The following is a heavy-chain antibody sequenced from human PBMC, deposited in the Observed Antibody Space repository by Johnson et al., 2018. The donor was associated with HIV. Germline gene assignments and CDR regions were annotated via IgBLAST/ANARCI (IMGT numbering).Heavy chain of an antibody. Sequence: QEQLVESGGGVVQPGRSLRLSCAASGFTFSSYAMHWVRQAPGKGLEWVAVISYDGSNKYYAASVKGRFTISRDNAKNSLYLQMNRLRADDTAVYYCAGGRGWVTLNAFDMWGQGTLVTVSS. CDR1: GFTFSSYA. CDR2: ISYDGSNK. CDR3: AGGRGWVTLNAFDM. D-gene: IGHD4-23*01. J-gene: IGHJ3*02. V-gene: IGHV3-30-3*01.